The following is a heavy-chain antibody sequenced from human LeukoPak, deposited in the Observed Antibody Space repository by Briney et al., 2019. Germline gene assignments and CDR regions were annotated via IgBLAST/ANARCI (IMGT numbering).Heavy chain of an antibody. V-gene: IGHV3-7*01. Sequence: GGSLRLSCTASGFTFSRYWMTWVRQAPGKGLEWVANIKEDGSEKYYVDSLKGRVVTSRENDKRSIYLQLNSLRVEDTAVYYCAREWNSGWGGTYFYNSGVGAQVTVSS. CDR2: IKEDGSEK. D-gene: IGHD3-16*01. J-gene: IGHJ4*01. CDR3: AREWNSGWGGTYFYN. CDR1: GFTFSRYW.